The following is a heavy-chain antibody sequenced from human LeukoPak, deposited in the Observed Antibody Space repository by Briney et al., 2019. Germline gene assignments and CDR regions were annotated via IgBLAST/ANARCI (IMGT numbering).Heavy chain of an antibody. J-gene: IGHJ4*02. Sequence: PGGSLRLSCAASGFTFSSYAMSWVRQAPGKGLEWVSAISSSGGSTYYADSVKGRFTISRDNSKNTLYLQMSSLRAENTAVYYCAKDPYALVVVTPYFDYWGQGTLVTVSS. D-gene: IGHD3-22*01. V-gene: IGHV3-23*01. CDR1: GFTFSSYA. CDR3: AKDPYALVVVTPYFDY. CDR2: ISSSGGST.